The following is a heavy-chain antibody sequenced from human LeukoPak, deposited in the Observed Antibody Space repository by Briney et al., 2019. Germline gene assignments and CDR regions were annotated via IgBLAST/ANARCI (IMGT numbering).Heavy chain of an antibody. V-gene: IGHV3-11*05. J-gene: IGHJ4*02. CDR3: ARDKVYGDYGDY. CDR1: GFTFSDYY. Sequence: PGGSLRLSCAASGFTFSDYYMSWIRQAPGKGLEWVSYISSSSSYTNYADSVKGLFTISRDNAKNSLYLKMNSLRAEDTAVYYCARDKVYGDYGDYWGQGTLVTVSS. D-gene: IGHD4-17*01. CDR2: ISSSSSYT.